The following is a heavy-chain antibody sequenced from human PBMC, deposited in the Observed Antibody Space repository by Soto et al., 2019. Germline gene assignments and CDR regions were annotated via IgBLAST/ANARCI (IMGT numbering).Heavy chain of an antibody. J-gene: IGHJ5*02. V-gene: IGHV1-69*13. D-gene: IGHD6-19*01. CDR1: GGTFSSYA. CDR3: ARDGSSGHYNWFDP. CDR2: IIPIFGTA. Sequence: SVKFSCKASGGTFSSYAIIWVRQAPGQGLEWMGGIIPIFGTANYAQKFQGRVTITADESTSTAYMELSSLRSEDTAVYYCARDGSSGHYNWFDPWGQGTLVTVSS.